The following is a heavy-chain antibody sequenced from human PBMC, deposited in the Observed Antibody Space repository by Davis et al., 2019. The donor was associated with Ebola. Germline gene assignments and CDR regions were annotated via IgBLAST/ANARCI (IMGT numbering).Heavy chain of an antibody. CDR1: GFTSSGFTFSSYS. CDR3: ARESGAIVGATTD. V-gene: IGHV3-21*01. CDR2: ISSSSYYI. J-gene: IGHJ4*02. D-gene: IGHD1-26*01. Sequence: GESLKISCAASGFTSSGFTFSSYSMTWVRQAPGKALEWVSAISSSSYYIHYADSLKGRFTISRDNAKSALYLQMNSLSAEDTAVYYCARESGAIVGATTDWGQGTLVTVSS.